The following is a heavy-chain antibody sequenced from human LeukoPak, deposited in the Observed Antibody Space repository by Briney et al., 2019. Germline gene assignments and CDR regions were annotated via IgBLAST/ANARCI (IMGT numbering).Heavy chain of an antibody. CDR1: GLIVSSNY. V-gene: IGHV3-53*01. CDR3: ARALNGFDI. J-gene: IGHJ3*02. Sequence: PGGSLRLSCAASGLIVSSNYMTWARQAPGKGLEWVSVKGRFTISRDNSRNTLYLQMNSLRAEDTAVYYCARALNGFDIWGPGTLVTVSS.